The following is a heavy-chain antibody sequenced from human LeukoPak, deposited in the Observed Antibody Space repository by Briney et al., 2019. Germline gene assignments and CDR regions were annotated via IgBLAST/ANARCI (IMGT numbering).Heavy chain of an antibody. Sequence: ETLSLTCAVSGGSFSGYYWTWIRQPPGKGLEWIGEINHSGSANYSPSLSSRVTISLDMSENQFSLKLTSVTAADTAVYYCARTDGEFDYWGQGTLVTVSS. CDR3: ARTDGEFDY. V-gene: IGHV4-34*01. D-gene: IGHD6-6*01. J-gene: IGHJ4*02. CDR1: GGSFSGYY. CDR2: INHSGSA.